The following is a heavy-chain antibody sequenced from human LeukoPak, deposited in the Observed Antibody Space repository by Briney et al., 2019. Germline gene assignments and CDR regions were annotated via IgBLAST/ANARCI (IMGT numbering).Heavy chain of an antibody. CDR2: ISGSGGST. V-gene: IGHV3-23*01. J-gene: IGHJ4*02. D-gene: IGHD3-3*01. CDR1: GFTFSSYA. CDR3: AKATYYDFWSGYYSFDY. Sequence: GGSLRLSCAASGFTFSSYAMSWVRQAPGKGLEWVSAISGSGGSTYYADSVKGRFTISRDNSKTTLYLQMTSLRAEDTAVYYCAKATYYDFWSGYYSFDYWGQGTLVTVSS.